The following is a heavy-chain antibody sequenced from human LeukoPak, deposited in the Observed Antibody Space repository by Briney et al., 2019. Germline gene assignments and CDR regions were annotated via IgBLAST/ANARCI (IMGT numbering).Heavy chain of an antibody. J-gene: IGHJ5*02. Sequence: PGGSLRLSCAASGFTFSSYAMSWVRQAPGKGLEWVSAISGSGGSTYYADSVKGRFTISRDNSKNTLYLQMNSLRAEDTAVYYCAKDGRYCSSTSCYQGWFDPWGQGTLVTVSS. D-gene: IGHD2-2*01. CDR3: AKDGRYCSSTSCYQGWFDP. V-gene: IGHV3-23*01. CDR1: GFTFSSYA. CDR2: ISGSGGST.